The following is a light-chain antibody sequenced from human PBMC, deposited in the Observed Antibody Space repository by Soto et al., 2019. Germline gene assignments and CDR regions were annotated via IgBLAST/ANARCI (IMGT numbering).Light chain of an antibody. Sequence: QSALTQPRSVSGSPGQSVTISCTGTRSDVGGFNYVSWYQQHPGNAPKLMIYAVTKRPSGVPDRFSGSRSGNTASLTISGLQAEDEADYYCSSYTSNITPVVFGGGTKVTVL. CDR2: AVT. J-gene: IGLJ2*01. CDR3: SSYTSNITPVV. V-gene: IGLV2-11*01. CDR1: RSDVGGFNY.